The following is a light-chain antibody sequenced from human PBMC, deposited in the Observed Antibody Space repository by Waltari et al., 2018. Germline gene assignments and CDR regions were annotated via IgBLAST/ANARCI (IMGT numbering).Light chain of an antibody. CDR2: GNS. J-gene: IGLJ1*01. CDR1: SPNIGAGYD. Sequence: QSVLTQPPSVSGAPGQRVTISCTGSSPNIGAGYDVHWYQQLPGSAPKLLIYGNSKRPSGVPERFSGSKSGTSASLAITGLQAEDEADYYCQSYDRSLSGGYVFGTGTRVIVL. CDR3: QSYDRSLSGGYV. V-gene: IGLV1-40*01.